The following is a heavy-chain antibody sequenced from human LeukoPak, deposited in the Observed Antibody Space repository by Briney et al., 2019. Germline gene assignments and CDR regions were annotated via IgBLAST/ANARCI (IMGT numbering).Heavy chain of an antibody. CDR3: ARGGPAAGRFDY. Sequence: SGGSLRLSCAASQFTFSSYAMSWVRQAPGKGLEWVSGISSIGGSTVYADSVQGRFTISRDNSKNALYLQMNSLRAEDTAVYYCARGGPAAGRFDYWGQGTLVTVSS. D-gene: IGHD6-13*01. CDR2: ISSIGGST. J-gene: IGHJ4*02. V-gene: IGHV3-23*01. CDR1: QFTFSSYA.